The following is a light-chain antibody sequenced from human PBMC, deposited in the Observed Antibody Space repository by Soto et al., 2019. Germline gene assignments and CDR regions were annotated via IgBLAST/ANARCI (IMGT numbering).Light chain of an antibody. CDR3: GTWDSSLSAVV. CDR1: SSNIGNNY. V-gene: IGLV1-51*01. J-gene: IGLJ2*01. CDR2: DNT. Sequence: QSVLTQPPSVSAAPGQKVTISCSGSSSNIGNNYVSWYQQLPGTAPKLLIYDNTKRPSGIPGRFSGSKSGTSATLGITGLQTGDEADYYCGTWDSSLSAVVFGGGTKLTVL.